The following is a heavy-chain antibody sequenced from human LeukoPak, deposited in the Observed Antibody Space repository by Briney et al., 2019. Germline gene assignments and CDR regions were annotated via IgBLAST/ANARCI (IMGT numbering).Heavy chain of an antibody. CDR2: ISWNSGRI. D-gene: IGHD3-3*01. CDR3: AKGLTIFGVVTDPLDY. Sequence: PGRSLRLSCAVSGFIFDDYGMHWVRQAPGKGLEWVSGISWNSGRIDYADSVKGRFSISRDNVKNSLYLQMNSLRVEDTALYYCAKGLTIFGVVTDPLDYWGQGTLVTVSS. CDR1: GFIFDDYG. V-gene: IGHV3-9*01. J-gene: IGHJ4*02.